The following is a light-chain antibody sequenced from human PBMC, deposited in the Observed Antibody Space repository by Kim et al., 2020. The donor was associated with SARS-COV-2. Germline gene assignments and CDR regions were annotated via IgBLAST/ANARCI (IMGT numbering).Light chain of an antibody. J-gene: IGKJ3*01. CDR1: QDIERY. CDR2: DAS. CDR3: QQSDKHPLN. Sequence: DIQMTQSPSSLSASVGDRVTITCQASQDIERYLNWFQQKQGKAPKLLIYDASNLEFGVPSRFSGSGSGTHFSFTITSLHPEDVATYYCQQSDKHPLNFGPGTKVDIK. V-gene: IGKV1-33*01.